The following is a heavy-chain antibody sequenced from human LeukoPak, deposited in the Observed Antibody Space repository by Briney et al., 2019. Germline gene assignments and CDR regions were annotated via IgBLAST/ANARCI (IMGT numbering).Heavy chain of an antibody. CDR1: GFTFSSYS. CDR2: ISSSSSYI. J-gene: IGHJ6*03. D-gene: IGHD6-6*01. V-gene: IGHV3-21*01. Sequence: GGSLRLSCAASGFTFSSYSMNWVRQAPGKGLEWVSSISSSSSYIYYADSVKGRFTISRDNAKNSLYLQMNSLRAEDTAVYYCARGPIAARRDYYYYMDVWGKGTTVTVSS. CDR3: ARGPIAARRDYYYYMDV.